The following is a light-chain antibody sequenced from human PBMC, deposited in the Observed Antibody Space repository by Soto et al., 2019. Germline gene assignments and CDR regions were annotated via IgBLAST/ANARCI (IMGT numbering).Light chain of an antibody. CDR2: RND. V-gene: IGLV1-47*01. Sequence: QSVLTQPPSASGTPGQRVTISCSGSSSNIGTKFVYWYKQVPGKAPQLLIVRNDQRPSGVPDRFSGSKSGTSASLAINGLRSEDEADYYCASWDVRLSAVFGGGTKLTVL. CDR3: ASWDVRLSAV. CDR1: SSNIGTKF. J-gene: IGLJ3*02.